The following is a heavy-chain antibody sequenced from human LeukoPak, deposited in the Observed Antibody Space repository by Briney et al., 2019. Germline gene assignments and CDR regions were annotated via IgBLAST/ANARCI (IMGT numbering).Heavy chain of an antibody. V-gene: IGHV4-39*01. Sequence: SETLSLTCTVSGGSISSSSYYWGWIRQPPGKGLEWIGSIYYSGSTYYNPSLKSRVTISVDTSKNQFSLKLSSVTAADTAVYYCARGGRFLDDGMDVWGQGTTVTVSS. J-gene: IGHJ6*02. CDR1: GGSISSSSYY. D-gene: IGHD3-3*01. CDR2: IYYSGST. CDR3: ARGGRFLDDGMDV.